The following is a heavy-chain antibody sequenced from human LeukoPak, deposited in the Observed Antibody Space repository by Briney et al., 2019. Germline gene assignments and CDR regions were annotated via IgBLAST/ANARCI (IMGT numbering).Heavy chain of an antibody. CDR3: ARDFARNSGDYGNDGFDI. CDR1: GGSVNLYY. CDR2: ICYSGNV. V-gene: IGHV4-59*02. J-gene: IGHJ3*02. D-gene: IGHD4-17*01. Sequence: PSETLSLTCSVSGGSVNLYYWTWIRQSPGKGLEWIGYICYSGNVYYNPSLKSRVTITLDTSKKQVSLRLSSVTAADTAVYFCARDFARNSGDYGNDGFDIWGQGTMVTVS.